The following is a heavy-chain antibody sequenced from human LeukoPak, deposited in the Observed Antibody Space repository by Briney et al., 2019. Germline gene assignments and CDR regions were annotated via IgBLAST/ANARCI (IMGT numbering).Heavy chain of an antibody. D-gene: IGHD3-22*01. CDR1: GYTFSSYG. CDR2: ISAYNGNT. V-gene: IGHV1-18*01. Sequence: ASVKVSCKASGYTFSSYGISWVRQAPGQGLEWMGWISAYNGNTDYAQKLQGRVTMTTDTSTSTAYMELRSLRSDDTAVYYCASLKNSYDSSGYLVTDAFDIWGQGTMVTVSS. J-gene: IGHJ3*02. CDR3: ASLKNSYDSSGYLVTDAFDI.